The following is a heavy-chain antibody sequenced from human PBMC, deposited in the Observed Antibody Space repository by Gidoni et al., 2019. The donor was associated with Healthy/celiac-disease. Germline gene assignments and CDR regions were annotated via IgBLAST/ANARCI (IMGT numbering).Heavy chain of an antibody. CDR3: AGADDFWSGYAFDY. V-gene: IGHV3-48*03. CDR2: ISSSGSTI. D-gene: IGHD3-3*01. Sequence: EVQLVASGGGLVQPGGSLRLSCAASGFTLSSYEMNWGRQAPGTGLEGFSDISSSGSTIYYADSVKGRFTISRDNAKNSLYLQMNSLRAEDTAVYYCAGADDFWSGYAFDYWGQGTLVTVSS. J-gene: IGHJ4*02. CDR1: GFTLSSYE.